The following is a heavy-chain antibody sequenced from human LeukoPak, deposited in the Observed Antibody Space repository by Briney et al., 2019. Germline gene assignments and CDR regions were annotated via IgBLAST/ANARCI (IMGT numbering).Heavy chain of an antibody. J-gene: IGHJ3*02. CDR1: GFTFKDYE. Sequence: PGGSLRLSCAASGFTFKDYEMTWVRQAPGKGLEWISYIDGSGISMSYAPSVKGRFTISRDNAKNSLFLQMNSLRAEDTAVYHCAREMVAVFGDAFDIWGQGTMVTVSS. CDR3: AREMVAVFGDAFDI. V-gene: IGHV3-48*03. D-gene: IGHD3-3*01. CDR2: IDGSGISM.